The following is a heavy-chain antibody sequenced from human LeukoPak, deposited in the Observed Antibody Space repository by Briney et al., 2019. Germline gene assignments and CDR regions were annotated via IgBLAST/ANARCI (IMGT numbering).Heavy chain of an antibody. J-gene: IGHJ4*02. Sequence: ASVKVSCKASGYTFTSYGISWVRHSPGQGHEWMGWISAYNGNTNYAQKLQGRVTMTTDTSTSTAYMELRSLRSDDTAVYYCARDHDYDILTGYYTDYWGQGTLVTVSS. CDR3: ARDHDYDILTGYYTDY. D-gene: IGHD3-9*01. CDR2: ISAYNGNT. CDR1: GYTFTSYG. V-gene: IGHV1-18*01.